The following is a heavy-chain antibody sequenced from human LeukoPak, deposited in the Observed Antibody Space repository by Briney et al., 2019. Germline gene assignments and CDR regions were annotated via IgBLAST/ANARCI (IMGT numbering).Heavy chain of an antibody. CDR3: ARQDSSGWKYWYFDL. Sequence: SETLSLTCTVTGGSTNTYYLSWIRQAPGKGLEWIGYIYYSGSTNYNPSLKSRVTISVDTSKNQFSLKLSSVTAADTAVYYCARQDSSGWKYWYFDLWGRGTLVTVSS. J-gene: IGHJ2*01. D-gene: IGHD6-19*01. V-gene: IGHV4-59*08. CDR2: IYYSGST. CDR1: GGSTNTYY.